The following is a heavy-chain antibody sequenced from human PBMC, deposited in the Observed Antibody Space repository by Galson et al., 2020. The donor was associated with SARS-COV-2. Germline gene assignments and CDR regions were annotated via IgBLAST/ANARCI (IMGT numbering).Heavy chain of an antibody. V-gene: IGHV5-51*01. J-gene: IGHJ5*02. D-gene: IGHD2-2*01. Sequence: HGESLKISCKGSGYSFTSYWIGWVRQMPGKGLEWMGIIYPGDSDTRYSPSFQGQVTIPADKSISTAYLQWSSLKASDTAMYYCARSLGYCSSTSCYAGTNWFDPWGQGTLVTVSS. CDR1: GYSFTSYW. CDR3: ARSLGYCSSTSCYAGTNWFDP. CDR2: IYPGDSDT.